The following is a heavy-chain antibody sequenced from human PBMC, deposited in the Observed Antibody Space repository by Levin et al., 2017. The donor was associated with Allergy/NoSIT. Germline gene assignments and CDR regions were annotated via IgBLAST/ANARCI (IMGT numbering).Heavy chain of an antibody. J-gene: IGHJ4*02. CDR3: ARGPWFGELWFTD. D-gene: IGHD3-10*01. Sequence: GESLKISCAASGFTVSSNYMSWVRQAPGKGLEWVSVIYNDGNTYYADSVKGRFTISRDNSKNTLYLQMNSLRADDTAVYYCARGPWFGELWFTDWGQGTLVTVSS. V-gene: IGHV3-53*01. CDR1: GFTVSSNY. CDR2: IYNDGNT.